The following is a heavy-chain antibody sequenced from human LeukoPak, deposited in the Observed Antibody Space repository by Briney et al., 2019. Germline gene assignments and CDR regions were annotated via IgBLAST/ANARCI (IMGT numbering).Heavy chain of an antibody. J-gene: IGHJ4*02. D-gene: IGHD2-8*01. Sequence: GGCVRLSCAASGFSLTSYEMNWVRQTPGRGLEWVSHFSSGGNTEYYADSVRGRFSMSRDNAKNSLYLEMNSLRAEDTAVYYCARDTVNGPFVISLDYWGQGALVPVSS. CDR3: ARDTVNGPFVISLDY. CDR2: FSSGGNTE. CDR1: GFSLTSYE. V-gene: IGHV3-48*03.